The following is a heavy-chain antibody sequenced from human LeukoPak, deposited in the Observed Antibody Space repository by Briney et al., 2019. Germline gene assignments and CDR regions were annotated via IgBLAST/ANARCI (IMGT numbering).Heavy chain of an antibody. V-gene: IGHV3-33*01. D-gene: IGHD2-21*02. CDR2: IWYDGSNK. CDR3: ARAFSLGGAYCGGDCFYYYYYGMDV. Sequence: GRSLRLSCAASGFTFSSYGMHWVRQAPGKGLEWVAVIWYDGSNKYYADSVKGRFTISRDNSKNTLYLQMNSLRAEDTAVYYCARAFSLGGAYCGGDCFYYYYYGMDVWGQGATVTVSS. CDR1: GFTFSSYG. J-gene: IGHJ6*02.